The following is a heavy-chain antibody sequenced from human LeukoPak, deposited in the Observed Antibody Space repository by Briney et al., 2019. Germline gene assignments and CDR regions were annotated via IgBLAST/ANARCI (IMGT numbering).Heavy chain of an antibody. Sequence: GGSLRLSCAASGFTFSSYSMNWVRQAPGKGLEWVAFIRYDGSNKYYADSVKGRFTISRDNSKNTLYLQMNSLRAEDTAVYYCAKEAQLGKPFDYWGQGTLVTVSS. CDR1: GFTFSSYS. J-gene: IGHJ4*02. D-gene: IGHD1-1*01. CDR3: AKEAQLGKPFDY. V-gene: IGHV3-30*02. CDR2: IRYDGSNK.